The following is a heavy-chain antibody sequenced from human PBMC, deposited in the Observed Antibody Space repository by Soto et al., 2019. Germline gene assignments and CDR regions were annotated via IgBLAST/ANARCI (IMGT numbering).Heavy chain of an antibody. D-gene: IGHD3-10*01. V-gene: IGHV3-30*18. CDR1: GFTFSSYG. CDR2: ISYDGSNK. J-gene: IGHJ5*02. Sequence: GGSLRLSCAASGFTFSSYGMHWVRQAPGKGLEWVAVISYDGSNKYYADSVKGRFTISRDNSKNTLYLQMNSLRAEDTAVCYCAKPMVRGVMGPNWFDPWGQGTLVTVSS. CDR3: AKPMVRGVMGPNWFDP.